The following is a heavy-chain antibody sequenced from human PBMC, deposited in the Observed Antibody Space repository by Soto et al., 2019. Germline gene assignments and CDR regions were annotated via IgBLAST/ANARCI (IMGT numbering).Heavy chain of an antibody. CDR1: GFTFSSYG. D-gene: IGHD3-10*02. CDR3: AKDMFTYGGNDAFHI. V-gene: IGHV3-30*18. CDR2: ISSDGSYK. J-gene: IGHJ3*02. Sequence: QVQLVESGGGVVQPGRSLRLSCAASGFTFSSYGMHWVRQAPGKGLGWVAVISSDGSYKYYADSVKGRFTISRDNSKNTLYLQMNSLRAEDTAVYYCAKDMFTYGGNDAFHIWGQGTMVTVSS.